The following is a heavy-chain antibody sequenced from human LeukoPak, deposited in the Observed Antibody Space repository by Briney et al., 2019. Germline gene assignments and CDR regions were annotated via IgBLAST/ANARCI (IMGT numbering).Heavy chain of an antibody. Sequence: PSETLSLTCTVSGGSISSSSYYWGWIRQPPGKGLEWIGSIYYSGSTYYNPSLKSRVTISVDTSKNQFSLKLSSVTAADTAVYYCARQPRKQLTGTEYCGGDCPDYWGQGTLVTVSS. J-gene: IGHJ4*02. CDR1: GGSISSSSYY. D-gene: IGHD2-21*01. CDR3: ARQPRKQLTGTEYCGGDCPDY. CDR2: IYYSGST. V-gene: IGHV4-39*01.